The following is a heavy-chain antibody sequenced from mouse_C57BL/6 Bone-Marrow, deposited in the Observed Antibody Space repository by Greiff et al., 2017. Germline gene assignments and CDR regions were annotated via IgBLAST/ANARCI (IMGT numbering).Heavy chain of an antibody. CDR3: ARDYYGNYFDV. V-gene: IGHV5-16*01. D-gene: IGHD1-1*01. Sequence: EVKLVESEGGLVQPGSSMKLSCTASGFTFSDYYMAWVRQVPEKGLEWVANINYDGSSTYYLDSLKSRFIISRDNAKNILYLQMSSLKSEDTATYYCARDYYGNYFDVWGTGTTVTVSS. CDR1: GFTFSDYY. J-gene: IGHJ1*03. CDR2: INYDGSST.